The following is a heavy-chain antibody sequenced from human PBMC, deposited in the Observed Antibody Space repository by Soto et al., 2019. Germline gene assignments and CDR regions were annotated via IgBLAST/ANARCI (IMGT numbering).Heavy chain of an antibody. V-gene: IGHV3-48*01. CDR2: ISSSSSTI. D-gene: IGHD3-16*01. Sequence: EVQLVESGGGLVQPGGSLRLSCAASGFTFSSYSMNWVRQAPGKGLEWVSYISSSSSTIYYADSVKGRFTISRDNAKNSLYLQMNSLRAEDTAVYYCARDKNYDVKQGYYYYYMDVWGKGTTVTVSS. CDR1: GFTFSSYS. CDR3: ARDKNYDVKQGYYYYYMDV. J-gene: IGHJ6*03.